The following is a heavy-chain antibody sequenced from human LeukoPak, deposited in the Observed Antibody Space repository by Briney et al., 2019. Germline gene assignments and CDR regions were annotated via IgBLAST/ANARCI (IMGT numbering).Heavy chain of an antibody. J-gene: IGHJ5*02. CDR2: IYYIGIT. CDR3: ATTST. CDR1: GASISSRTYH. Sequence: SETLSLTCTVSGASISSRTYHWPWTRQPPGKGLVWIGSIYYIGITNYNGGIMTYNPSLESRITISMDTSKNQFSLKMTSVAATDAAVYYCATTSTWGQGVLVTVSS. V-gene: IGHV4-39*01.